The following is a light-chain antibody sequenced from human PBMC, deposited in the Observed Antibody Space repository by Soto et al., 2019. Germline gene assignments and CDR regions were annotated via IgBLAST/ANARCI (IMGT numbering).Light chain of an antibody. CDR1: QSVEHW. J-gene: IGKJ1*01. V-gene: IGKV1-5*03. CDR2: RTS. Sequence: DIQLTQSPSTLSASIGDRVTITCRASQSVEHWLAWYQQKPGEAPKLLISRTSTLQSGVPSRFSGSGSGTEFTLTISCLQPDDFATYYGKQYSHYSRTFGQGTKVEI. CDR3: KQYSHYSRT.